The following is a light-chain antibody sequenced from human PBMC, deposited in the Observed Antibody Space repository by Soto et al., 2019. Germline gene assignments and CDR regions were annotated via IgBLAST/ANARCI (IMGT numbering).Light chain of an antibody. Sequence: QLVLTQSPSASASLGASVKLTCTLNSGHSNYTIAWHQQQSEKGPRYLMKLNSDGSHSKGDGIPDRFSGSSSGAERYLTISSLQSEDEADYYCQTWGSGIVVFGGGTKLTVL. V-gene: IGLV4-69*01. CDR2: LNSDGSH. CDR1: SGHSNYT. CDR3: QTWGSGIVV. J-gene: IGLJ2*01.